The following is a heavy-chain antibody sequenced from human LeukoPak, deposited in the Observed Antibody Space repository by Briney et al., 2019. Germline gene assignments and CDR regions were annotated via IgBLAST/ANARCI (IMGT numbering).Heavy chain of an antibody. J-gene: IGHJ4*02. CDR2: IYHSGRT. CDR3: ARRAPWGFDH. V-gene: IGHV4-38-2*02. D-gene: IGHD3-16*01. CDR1: GYSISSGYY. Sequence: PSETLSLTCTVSGYSISSGYYWGWIRQPPGKGLEWIGSIYHSGRTFYNPSLKSRVTISVDTSKNQFSLKLTSVTAADTAVYYCARRAPWGFDHWGQGILVTVSS.